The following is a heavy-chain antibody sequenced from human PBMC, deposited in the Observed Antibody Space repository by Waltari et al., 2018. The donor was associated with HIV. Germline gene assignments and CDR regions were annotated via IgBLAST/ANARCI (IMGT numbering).Heavy chain of an antibody. Sequence: EVQLVESGGGLVQPGGSLRLSCAASGFTFSSYWMSWVRRAPGKGLEWVANIKKDGSEKYYVDSVNGRFTISRDNAENSLYLQMNSLRAEDTAVYYCARGGFYGSGSKVNWGQGTLVTVSS. CDR1: GFTFSSYW. CDR3: ARGGFYGSGSKVN. J-gene: IGHJ4*02. D-gene: IGHD3-10*01. CDR2: IKKDGSEK. V-gene: IGHV3-7*04.